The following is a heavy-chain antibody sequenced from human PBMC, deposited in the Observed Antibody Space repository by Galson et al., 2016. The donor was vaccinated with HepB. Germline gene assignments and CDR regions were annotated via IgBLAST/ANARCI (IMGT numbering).Heavy chain of an antibody. D-gene: IGHD7-27*01. CDR3: ARGDCTNWDFDY. CDR2: ISGSSDKI. CDR1: GFAFSSHS. J-gene: IGHJ4*02. Sequence: SLRLSCAASGFAFSSHSMNWVRQAPGKGLEWLAYISGSSDKIYYGDSVKGRFTISRDNARNLLFLQMDGLRAEDTAVYFCARGDCTNWDFDYWGQGTLVTVSS. V-gene: IGHV3-48*04.